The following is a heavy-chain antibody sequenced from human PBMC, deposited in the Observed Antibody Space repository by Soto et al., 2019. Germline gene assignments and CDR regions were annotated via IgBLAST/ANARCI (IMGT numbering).Heavy chain of an antibody. J-gene: IGHJ4*02. V-gene: IGHV1-3*01. D-gene: IGHD3-10*01. CDR3: ARLLSFGELSLDY. CDR1: GYTFTSYA. Sequence: QVQLVQSGSEVKKPGASVILSRKPSGYTFTSYALHWVRQAPGQRLEWMGWINVAKGNTKYSQKFQGRVTLTRDTTANIAYMELSSLRSEDTGVYYCARLLSFGELSLDYWGQGTLVTVSS. CDR2: INVAKGNT.